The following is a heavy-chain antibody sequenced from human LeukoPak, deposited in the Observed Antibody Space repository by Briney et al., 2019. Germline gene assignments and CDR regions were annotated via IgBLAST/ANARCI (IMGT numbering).Heavy chain of an antibody. CDR1: GFTFSSYS. Sequence: GGSLRLSCVASGFTFSSYSMNWVRQAPGKGLEWVSSISSSSSSYKYYSDSVKGRFTISRDNAKNSLYLQMNSLRAEDTAVYYCARDLSVTTVTTGYMDVWGKGTTVTVSS. D-gene: IGHD4-17*01. V-gene: IGHV3-21*01. CDR3: ARDLSVTTVTTGYMDV. J-gene: IGHJ6*03. CDR2: ISSSSSSYK.